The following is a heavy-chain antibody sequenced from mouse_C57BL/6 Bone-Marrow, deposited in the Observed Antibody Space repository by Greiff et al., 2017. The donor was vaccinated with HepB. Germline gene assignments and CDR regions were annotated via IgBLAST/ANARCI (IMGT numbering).Heavy chain of an antibody. CDR2: INPSSGYT. D-gene: IGHD2-3*01. V-gene: IGHV1-4*01. Sequence: VQLVESGAELARPGASVKMSCKASGYTFTSYTMHWVKQRPGQGLEWIGYINPSSGYTKYNQKFKDKATLTADKSSSTAYMQLSSLTSEDSAVYYCARSPYDGYWGQGTLVTVSA. CDR3: ARSPYDGY. CDR1: GYTFTSYT. J-gene: IGHJ3*02.